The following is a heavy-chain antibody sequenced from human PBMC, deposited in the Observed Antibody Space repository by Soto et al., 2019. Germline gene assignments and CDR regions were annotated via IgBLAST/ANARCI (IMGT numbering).Heavy chain of an antibody. D-gene: IGHD2-15*01. Sequence: GGSLRLSCAASGFTFSSYGMHWVRQAPGKGLEWVAVISYDGSNKYYADSVKGRFTISRDNSKNTLYLQMNSLRAEDTAVYYCAKPSRFYGKSFCSGGSCYSDYEYGAFDYWGQGTLVTVSS. CDR2: ISYDGSNK. J-gene: IGHJ4*02. CDR3: AKPSRFYGKSFCSGGSCYSDYEYGAFDY. CDR1: GFTFSSYG. V-gene: IGHV3-30*18.